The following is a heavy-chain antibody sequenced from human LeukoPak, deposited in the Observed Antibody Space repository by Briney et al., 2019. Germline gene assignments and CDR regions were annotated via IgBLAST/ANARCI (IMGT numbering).Heavy chain of an antibody. Sequence: PSETLSLTCTVSGGSISSYYWSWIRQPPGKGLEWIGYIYYSGSTNYNPSLKSRVTISVDTSKNQFSLKLSSVTAADTAVYYCARGGVDFWSGYQTNWFDPWGQGTLVTVSS. CDR1: GGSISSYY. J-gene: IGHJ5*02. CDR3: ARGGVDFWSGYQTNWFDP. CDR2: IYYSGST. V-gene: IGHV4-59*01. D-gene: IGHD3-3*01.